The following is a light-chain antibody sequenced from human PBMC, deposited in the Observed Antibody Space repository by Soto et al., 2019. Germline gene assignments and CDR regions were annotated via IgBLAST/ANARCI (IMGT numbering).Light chain of an antibody. J-gene: IGKJ5*01. CDR3: QVRRNWFPEIT. Sequence: ECPSSPSASVVDSVTITCLAIQGIRNALAWYQKQPGKAPKLLIYDASSLQSGVPTRFSGSGSGTEFTLTISSLEPGDFAFYYGQVRRNWFPEITFGQGARMEI. CDR2: DAS. CDR1: QGIRNA. V-gene: IGKV1-13*02.